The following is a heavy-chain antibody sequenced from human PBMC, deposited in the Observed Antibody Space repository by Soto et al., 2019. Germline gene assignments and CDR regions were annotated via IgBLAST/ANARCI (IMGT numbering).Heavy chain of an antibody. D-gene: IGHD2-2*01. CDR3: ARLHTRSPPDIDV. V-gene: IGHV6-1*01. Sequence: SQTHSRTCASCGGSVSSTDAAWNWIRQSPSRGLEWLGRTYYRTKWYNGYAVSVKSRITITPDTSKNQFSLQLNSVTPEDTAVYYSARLHTRSPPDIDVWGEETTLTVSS. CDR1: GGSVSSTDAA. CDR2: TYYRTKWYN. J-gene: IGHJ6*04.